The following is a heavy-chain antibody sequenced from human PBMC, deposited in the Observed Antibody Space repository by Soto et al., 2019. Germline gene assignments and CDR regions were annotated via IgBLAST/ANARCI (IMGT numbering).Heavy chain of an antibody. D-gene: IGHD3-10*01. CDR1: GDSVSSGTYY. Sequence: SETLSLTCTVSGDSVSSGTYYWSWIRQPPGKGLEWIGNIYYSGSTNYNPSLKSRVTISIDTSKNQFSLHLTSVTAADTAVYYCARRKDYYGSGRHWWLDPWGQGTLVTVSS. V-gene: IGHV4-61*01. J-gene: IGHJ5*02. CDR3: ARRKDYYGSGRHWWLDP. CDR2: IYYSGST.